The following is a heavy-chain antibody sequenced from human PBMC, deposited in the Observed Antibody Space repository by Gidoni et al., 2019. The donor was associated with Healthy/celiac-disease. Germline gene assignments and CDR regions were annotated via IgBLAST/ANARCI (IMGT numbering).Heavy chain of an antibody. CDR2: IIPIFGTA. V-gene: IGHV1-69*01. D-gene: IGHD4-17*01. CDR3: ARRPTVSHWYFDL. Sequence: QVQLVQSGAAVKKPGSSVKGSCKASGGTFSSYAISWVRQAPGQGLEWMGGIIPIFGTAHYAQKFQGRVTITADESTRTAYMELSSLRSEDTAVYYCARRPTVSHWYFDLWGRGTLVTVSS. J-gene: IGHJ2*01. CDR1: GGTFSSYA.